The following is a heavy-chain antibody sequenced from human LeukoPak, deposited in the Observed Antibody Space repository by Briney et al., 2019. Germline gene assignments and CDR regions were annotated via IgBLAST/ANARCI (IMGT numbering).Heavy chain of an antibody. V-gene: IGHV4-34*01. CDR2: INHSGST. CDR3: ARVLRFRVAGFDY. CDR1: VGSFSGYY. J-gene: IGHJ4*02. Sequence: PSETLSLTCAVYVGSFSGYYWSWIRQPPGKGLEWIGEINHSGSTNYNPSLKSRVTISVDTSKNQFSLKLSSVTAADTAVYYCARVLRFRVAGFDYWGQGTLVTVSS. D-gene: IGHD6-19*01.